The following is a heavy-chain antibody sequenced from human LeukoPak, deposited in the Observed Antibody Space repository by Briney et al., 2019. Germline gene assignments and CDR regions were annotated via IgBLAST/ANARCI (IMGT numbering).Heavy chain of an antibody. CDR2: ISGSGGST. D-gene: IGHD7-27*01. CDR1: GFTFSSYD. CDR3: AKGPWMPVRILGIFDY. V-gene: IGHV3-23*01. Sequence: GGSLRLSCAASGFTFSSYDMSWVRQAPGKGLEWVSAISGSGGSTYYADSVKGRFTISRDNSKNTLYLQMNSLRAEDTAVYYCAKGPWMPVRILGIFDYWGQGTLVTVSS. J-gene: IGHJ4*02.